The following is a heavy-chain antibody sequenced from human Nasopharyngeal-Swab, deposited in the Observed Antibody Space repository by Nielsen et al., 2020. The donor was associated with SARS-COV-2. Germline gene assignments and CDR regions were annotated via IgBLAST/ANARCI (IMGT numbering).Heavy chain of an antibody. V-gene: IGHV1-2*06. CDR1: AYTLTGDY. J-gene: IGHJ4*02. Sequence: ASSMIFSYASAYTLTGDYMHCGRQAPAHGLVWMGRVNPNSGGTNYAQKFQGRVTMTRDKSIRTAYMKLRRLRSEDTAVYYCARDRDSSGWFDYWGQGTLVTVSS. D-gene: IGHD6-19*01. CDR3: ARDRDSSGWFDY. CDR2: VNPNSGGT.